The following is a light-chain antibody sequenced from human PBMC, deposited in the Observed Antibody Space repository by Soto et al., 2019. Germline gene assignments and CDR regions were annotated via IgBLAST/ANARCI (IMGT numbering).Light chain of an antibody. J-gene: IGKJ5*01. V-gene: IGKV3-20*01. CDR3: QHYGNSPIT. CDR1: QSVSSSY. Sequence: EIVLTQSPGTLSLSQGERATISCRASQSVSSSYLAGYQQTPDQAPRLLIYGASSRATGIPDRFSGSESGTDFSLTISRLAPEDFAVYYCQHYGNSPITFGQGTLLEIK. CDR2: GAS.